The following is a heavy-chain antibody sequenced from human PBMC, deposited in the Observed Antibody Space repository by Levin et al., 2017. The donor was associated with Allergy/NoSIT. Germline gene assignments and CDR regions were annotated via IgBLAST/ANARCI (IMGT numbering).Heavy chain of an antibody. CDR2: ISSGGST. D-gene: IGHD3-9*01. V-gene: IGHV3-53*01. J-gene: IGHJ4*02. CDR1: GFTVSSNY. Sequence: PGGSLRLSCAASGFTVSSNYMSWVRQAPGKGLEWVSVISSGGSTYYADSVTGRFTISRDNSKNTLFLQMNSLRAEDTAVYYCARNSTGTALDYWGQGTLVTVSS. CDR3: ARNSTGTALDY.